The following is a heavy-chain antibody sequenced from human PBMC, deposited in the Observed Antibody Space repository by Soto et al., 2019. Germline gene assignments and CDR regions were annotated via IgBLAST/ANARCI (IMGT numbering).Heavy chain of an antibody. CDR1: GFTFSSYS. D-gene: IGHD6-6*01. CDR3: ARVASRIAARXXSPFDY. J-gene: IGHJ4*02. Sequence: EVQLVESGGGLVKPGGSLRLSCAASGFTFSSYSMNWVRQAPGKGLEWVSSISSSSSYIYYADSVKGRFTISRDNAKNSLYLQMNSLRAEDTAVYYCARVASRIAARXXSPFDYWGXGTLVTVSS. V-gene: IGHV3-21*01. CDR2: ISSSSSYI.